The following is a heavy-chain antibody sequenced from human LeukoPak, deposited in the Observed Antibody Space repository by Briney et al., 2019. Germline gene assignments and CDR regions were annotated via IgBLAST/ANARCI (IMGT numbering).Heavy chain of an antibody. CDR1: GFTFSSYS. J-gene: IGHJ6*02. Sequence: GSLSLSCAASGFTFSSYSMNWVRQAPGKGLEWVSSISSSSSTIYYADSVKGRFTISRDNAKNSLYLQMNSLRAEDTAVYYCARTYYYGSGSYYPGMDVWGQGTTVTVSS. D-gene: IGHD3-10*01. V-gene: IGHV3-48*01. CDR2: ISSSSSTI. CDR3: ARTYYYGSGSYYPGMDV.